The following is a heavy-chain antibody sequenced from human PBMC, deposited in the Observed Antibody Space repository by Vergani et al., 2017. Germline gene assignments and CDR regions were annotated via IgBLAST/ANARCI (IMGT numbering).Heavy chain of an antibody. CDR1: GGSFSGYY. J-gene: IGHJ5*02. D-gene: IGHD6-13*01. Sequence: QVQLQQWGAGLLKPSETLSLTCAVYGGSFSGYYWSWIRQPPGKGLEWIGEINHSGSTYYNPSLKSRVTISVDTSKNQFSLKLSSVTAADTAVYYCARGQQQHNWFDPWGQGTLVTVSS. CDR2: INHSGST. CDR3: ARGQQQHNWFDP. V-gene: IGHV4-34*01.